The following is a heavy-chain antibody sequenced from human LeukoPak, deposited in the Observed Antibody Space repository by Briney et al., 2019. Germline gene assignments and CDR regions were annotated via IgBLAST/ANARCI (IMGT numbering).Heavy chain of an antibody. CDR1: GFSFSNYG. D-gene: IGHD5-18*01. Sequence: SGGSLRLSCAASGFSFSNYGMHWVRQAPGKGLEWVAAISYGGSNKYYTDSVKGRFTISRDNSKNTLYLQMNSLRAEDTAVYYCAKDHLAGYSYGGYYFDYWGQGTLVTVSS. V-gene: IGHV3-30*18. CDR2: ISYGGSNK. J-gene: IGHJ4*02. CDR3: AKDHLAGYSYGGYYFDY.